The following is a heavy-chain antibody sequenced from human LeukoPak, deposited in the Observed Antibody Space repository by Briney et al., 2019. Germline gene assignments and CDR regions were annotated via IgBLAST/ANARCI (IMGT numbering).Heavy chain of an antibody. Sequence: ASVSVSCKASGGTFCSYAISWVRQAPGQGLEWMGGIIPIFGTANYAQKFQGRVTITTDESTSTAYMELSSLRSEDTAVYYCAAVLTTQVDYWGQGTLVTVSS. D-gene: IGHD2-21*02. V-gene: IGHV1-69*05. CDR2: IIPIFGTA. CDR1: GGTFCSYA. CDR3: AAVLTTQVDY. J-gene: IGHJ4*02.